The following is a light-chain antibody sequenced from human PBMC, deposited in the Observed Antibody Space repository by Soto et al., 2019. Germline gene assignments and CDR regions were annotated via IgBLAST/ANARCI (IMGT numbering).Light chain of an antibody. J-gene: IGKJ2*01. CDR2: GAS. CDR1: QSVSSTY. V-gene: IGKV3-20*01. CDR3: QQYGSSPYT. Sequence: EIVLTQSPGTLSLSPGDRATLSCWASQSVSSTYLAWYQQKPGQAPRLLIYGASSRATGIPDRFSGSGSGTDFTLTISRLEPEDFAVYYCQQYGSSPYTFGQGTKLEIK.